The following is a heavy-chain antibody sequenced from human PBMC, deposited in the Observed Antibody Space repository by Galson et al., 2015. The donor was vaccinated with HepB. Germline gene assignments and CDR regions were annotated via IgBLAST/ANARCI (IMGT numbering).Heavy chain of an antibody. CDR2: IIPILGTT. V-gene: IGHV1-69*10. D-gene: IGHD3-10*02. CDR1: GGIFSTSA. J-gene: IGHJ3*02. CDR3: AKGRWSTFTTMFRGIVPDAFDI. Sequence: SVKVSCKASGGIFSTSAISWVRQAPGQGLEWMGRIIPILGTTDYAQKFQGRVSITADKSTSTVYLDLRNLRPEDTAVFYCAKGRWSTFTTMFRGIVPDAFDIWGEGTIVTVSS.